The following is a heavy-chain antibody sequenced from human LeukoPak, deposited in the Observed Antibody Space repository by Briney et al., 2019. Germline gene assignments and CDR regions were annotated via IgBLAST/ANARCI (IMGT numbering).Heavy chain of an antibody. Sequence: ASVKVSCKASGYTFTSYGISWVRQAPGQGLEWMGWISAYNGNTNYAQKLQGRVTMTADTSTSTAYMELRSLRSDDTAVYYCARDSARNEVPVLWFGDPAWFDPWGQGTLVTVSS. CDR3: ARDSARNEVPVLWFGDPAWFDP. D-gene: IGHD3-10*01. CDR2: ISAYNGNT. J-gene: IGHJ5*02. V-gene: IGHV1-18*01. CDR1: GYTFTSYG.